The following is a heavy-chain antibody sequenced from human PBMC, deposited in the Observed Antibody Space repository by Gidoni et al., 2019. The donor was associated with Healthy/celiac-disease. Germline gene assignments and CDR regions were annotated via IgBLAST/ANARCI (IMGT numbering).Heavy chain of an antibody. CDR3: ARDPGGELTDY. CDR2: IYSGGST. D-gene: IGHD1-26*01. V-gene: IGHV3-53*01. J-gene: IGHJ4*02. CDR1: GFTASSNY. Sequence: EVQLLESGGGLIQPGGSLSLSCAAFGFTASSNYMSWVRQAPGKGLEWVAVIYSGGSTYYANSVKGRFTISRDNTKNTLYLQMNSLRAEDTAVYYCARDPGGELTDYWGQGTLVTVSS.